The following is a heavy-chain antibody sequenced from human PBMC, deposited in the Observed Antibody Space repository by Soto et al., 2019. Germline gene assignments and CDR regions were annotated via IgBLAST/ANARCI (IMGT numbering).Heavy chain of an antibody. V-gene: IGHV3-33*01. Sequence: ESGGGVVQPGRSLRLSCAASGFTFSSYGMHWVRQAPGKGLEWVAVIWYDGSNKYYADSVKGRFTISRDNSKNTLYLQMNSLRAEDTAVYYCASAYDSSGYYEIDPWGQGTLVTVSS. CDR1: GFTFSSYG. CDR3: ASAYDSSGYYEIDP. CDR2: IWYDGSNK. J-gene: IGHJ5*02. D-gene: IGHD3-22*01.